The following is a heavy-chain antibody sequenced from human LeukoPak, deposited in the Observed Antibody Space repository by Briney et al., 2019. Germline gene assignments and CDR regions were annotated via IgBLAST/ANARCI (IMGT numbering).Heavy chain of an antibody. Sequence: GGSLRLSCAASGFTFSSYWMSWVRQAPGKGLEWAANIKHNGNVNYYVDSVKGRFTISRDNAKNSLYLQMSNLRAEDTAVYFCARGGGLDVWGQGATVTVSS. CDR1: GFTFSSYW. CDR2: IKHNGNVN. CDR3: ARGGGLDV. J-gene: IGHJ6*02. D-gene: IGHD3-16*01. V-gene: IGHV3-7*03.